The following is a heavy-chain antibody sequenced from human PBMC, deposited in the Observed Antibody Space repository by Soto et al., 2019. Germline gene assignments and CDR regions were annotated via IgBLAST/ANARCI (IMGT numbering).Heavy chain of an antibody. V-gene: IGHV3-30*18. Sequence: GGSLRLSCAASGFTFSSYGMHWVRQAPGKGLEWVAVISYDGSNKYYADSVKGRFTISRDNSKNTLYLQMNSLRAEDTAVYYCANGGNSSGWYEPEYYRHWGQGTRVSVCS. CDR3: ANGGNSSGWYEPEYYRH. J-gene: IGHJ1*01. CDR2: ISYDGSNK. D-gene: IGHD6-19*01. CDR1: GFTFSSYG.